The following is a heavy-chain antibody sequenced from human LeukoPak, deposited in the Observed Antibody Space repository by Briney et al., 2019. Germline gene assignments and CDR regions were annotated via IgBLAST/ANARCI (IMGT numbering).Heavy chain of an antibody. CDR1: GFTFSSYA. CDR2: ISYDGSNK. V-gene: IGHV3-30-3*01. CDR3: ARERTYYYDSSGYNYGMDV. J-gene: IGHJ6*02. D-gene: IGHD3-22*01. Sequence: PGRSLRLSCAAPGFTFSSYAMHWVRQAPGKGLEWVAVISYDGSNKYYADSVKGRFTISRDNSKNTLYLQMNSLRAEDTAVYYCARERTYYYDSSGYNYGMDVWGQGTTVTVSS.